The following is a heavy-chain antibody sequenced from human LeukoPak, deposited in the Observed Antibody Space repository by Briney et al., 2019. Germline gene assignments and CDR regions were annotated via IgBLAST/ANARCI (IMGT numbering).Heavy chain of an antibody. CDR1: GYTFTGYY. D-gene: IGHD3-22*01. J-gene: IGHJ3*02. CDR3: ASVDYYDSSGLHAFDI. V-gene: IGHV1-2*02. CDR2: INPNSGGT. Sequence: ASVKVSCKASGYTFTGYYMHWVRQAPGQGLEWMGWINPNSGGTNYAQKSQGRVTMTRDTSISTAYMELSRLRSDDTAVYYCASVDYYDSSGLHAFDIWGQGTMVTVSS.